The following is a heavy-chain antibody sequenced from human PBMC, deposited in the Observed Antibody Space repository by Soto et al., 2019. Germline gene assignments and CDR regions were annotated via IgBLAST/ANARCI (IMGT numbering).Heavy chain of an antibody. D-gene: IGHD3-10*01. CDR2: ISGSGGST. CDR3: AKDQYYYGSGKGFGYYYYYGMDV. J-gene: IGHJ6*02. V-gene: IGHV3-23*01. CDR1: GFTFSSYA. Sequence: GGSLRLSCAASGFTFSSYAMSWVRQAPGKGLEWVSAISGSGGSTYYADSVKGRFTISRDNSKNTLYLQMNSLRAEDTAVYYCAKDQYYYGSGKGFGYYYYYGMDVWGQGTTVTVSS.